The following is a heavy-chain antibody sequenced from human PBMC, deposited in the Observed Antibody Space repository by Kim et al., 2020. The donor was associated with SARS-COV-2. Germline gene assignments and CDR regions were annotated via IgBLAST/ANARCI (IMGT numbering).Heavy chain of an antibody. D-gene: IGHD3-16*02. Sequence: RFTISRDNAKNYLYLQMNSLRAEDTAVYYCARDRSLYDYIWGSYRSHFDYWGQGTLVTVSS. CDR3: ARDRSLYDYIWGSYRSHFDY. V-gene: IGHV3-11*01. J-gene: IGHJ4*02.